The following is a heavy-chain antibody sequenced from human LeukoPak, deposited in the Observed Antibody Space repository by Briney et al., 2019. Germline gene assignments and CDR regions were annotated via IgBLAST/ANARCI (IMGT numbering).Heavy chain of an antibody. Sequence: GGSLRLSCAASGFTFSYHWMTWVRQAPGKGLEWVANINQDGSEKYYVDSVKGRFTISRDNAKNSLYLQMNSLRAEDTAIYYCARDLVDSGSPSPPGFWGQGTLVTVSS. V-gene: IGHV3-7*01. J-gene: IGHJ4*02. CDR2: INQDGSEK. CDR1: GFTFSYHW. CDR3: ARDLVDSGSPSPPGF. D-gene: IGHD1-26*01.